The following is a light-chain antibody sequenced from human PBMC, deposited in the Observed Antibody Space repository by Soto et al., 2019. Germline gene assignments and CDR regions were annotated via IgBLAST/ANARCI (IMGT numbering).Light chain of an antibody. CDR1: QSVSSN. CDR2: AAS. J-gene: IGKJ3*01. V-gene: IGKV1-17*01. Sequence: DIVMTQSPSSLSVSLGDRATLSCRASQSVSSNLDWYQQKPGQAPKRLIYAASSLHTGVPSRFSGGGSGTEFTLTISSLQPEDFAIYYCLQHNNCPSFTFGPGTKVEIK. CDR3: LQHNNCPSFT.